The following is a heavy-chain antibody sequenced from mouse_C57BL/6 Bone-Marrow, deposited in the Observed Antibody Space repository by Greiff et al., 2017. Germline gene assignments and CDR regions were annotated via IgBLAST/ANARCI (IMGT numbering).Heavy chain of an antibody. CDR2: INPGSGGS. CDR1: GYAFTNYL. CDR3: ARWNGYQVAY. J-gene: IGHJ3*01. D-gene: IGHD2-2*01. Sequence: VKLQESGAELVRPGTSVKVSCKASGYAFTNYLIEWVKQRPGQGLEWIGVINPGSGGSNYNEKFKGKATLTADKSSSTAYMQLSSLTSEDSAVYFCARWNGYQVAYWGQGTLVTVSA. V-gene: IGHV1-54*01.